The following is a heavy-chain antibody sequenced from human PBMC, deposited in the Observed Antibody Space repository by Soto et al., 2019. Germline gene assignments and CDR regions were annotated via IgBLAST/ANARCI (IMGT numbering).Heavy chain of an antibody. Sequence: QVQLVQSGAEVKKPGSSVKVSCKASGGTFSSYTISWVRQARGQGLEWMGRIIPILGIANYAQKFQGRVTITADKSTSTAYMELSSLRSEDTAAYYCARGLNQRDYWGQGTLVTVSS. CDR1: GGTFSSYT. V-gene: IGHV1-69*02. D-gene: IGHD5-12*01. J-gene: IGHJ4*02. CDR3: ARGLNQRDY. CDR2: IIPILGIA.